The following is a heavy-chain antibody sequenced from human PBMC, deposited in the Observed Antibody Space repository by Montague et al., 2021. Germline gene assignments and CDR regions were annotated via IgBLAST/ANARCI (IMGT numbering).Heavy chain of an antibody. Sequence: SLRLSCAASGFTFSTYWMHWVRQAPGKGLVWVSRINTDGSTTYYADSVKGRFTISRDNANNTLYLQMNIMRAEDTALYYCTMAAGVCSTTTCYTFDYWGQGTPVTVSS. CDR3: TMAAGVCSTTTCYTFDY. V-gene: IGHV3-74*01. CDR2: INTDGSTT. CDR1: GFTFSTYW. J-gene: IGHJ4*02. D-gene: IGHD2-2*02.